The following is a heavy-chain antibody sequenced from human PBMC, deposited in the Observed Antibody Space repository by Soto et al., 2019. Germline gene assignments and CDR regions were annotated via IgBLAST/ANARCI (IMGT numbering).Heavy chain of an antibody. Sequence: GGSLRLSCAASGFSFSSYAMSWVRQAPGKGLEWVSSISDGGGSTNYADSVRGRFTIARDRSKNTLYLHMISLRAEDTAVYYCAKEYCGADGSLDFWDPGALVTVSS. D-gene: IGHD2-21*02. V-gene: IGHV3-23*01. CDR2: ISDGGGST. J-gene: IGHJ4*02. CDR3: AKEYCGADGSLDF. CDR1: GFSFSSYA.